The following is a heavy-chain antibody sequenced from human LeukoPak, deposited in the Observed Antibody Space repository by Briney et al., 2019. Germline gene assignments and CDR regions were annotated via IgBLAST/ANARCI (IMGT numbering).Heavy chain of an antibody. CDR1: GYTLTELS. Sequence: ASVKVSCTVSGYTLTELSMHWVRQAPGKGLEWMGGFDPEDGETIYAQKFQGRVTMTEDTSTDTAYMELSSLRSEDTAVYYCATDRPRSIAVAGSENWFDPWGQGTLVTVSS. CDR2: FDPEDGET. V-gene: IGHV1-24*01. J-gene: IGHJ5*02. D-gene: IGHD6-19*01. CDR3: ATDRPRSIAVAGSENWFDP.